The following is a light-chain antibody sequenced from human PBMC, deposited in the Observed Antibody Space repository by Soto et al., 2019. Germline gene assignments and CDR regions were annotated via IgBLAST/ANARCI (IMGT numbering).Light chain of an antibody. CDR1: QSVSSSY. CDR2: GAS. CDR3: QQYDSSPIT. V-gene: IGKV3-20*01. Sequence: EIVLTHSPGTLSLSRGERTTLSCRASQSVSSSYLAWYQQKPGQAPRLLIYGASRRATGIPDRFSGSGSGPDFTLTSSRLEPEDFAVYYCQQYDSSPITFGQGTRLEIK. J-gene: IGKJ5*01.